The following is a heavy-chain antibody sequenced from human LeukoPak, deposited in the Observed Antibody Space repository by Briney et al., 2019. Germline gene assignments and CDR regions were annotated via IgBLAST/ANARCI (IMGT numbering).Heavy chain of an antibody. CDR3: ARAPVGCSGGSCYSAYFDY. J-gene: IGHJ4*02. CDR1: GFTFSSYW. CDR2: IKQDGSEE. Sequence: PGGSLRLSCAASGFTFSSYWMSWVRQAPGKGLEWVANIKQDGSEEYYVDSVKGRFTISRDNAKNSLYLQMNSLRAEDTAVYYCARAPVGCSGGSCYSAYFDYWGQGTLVTVSS. D-gene: IGHD2-15*01. V-gene: IGHV3-7*03.